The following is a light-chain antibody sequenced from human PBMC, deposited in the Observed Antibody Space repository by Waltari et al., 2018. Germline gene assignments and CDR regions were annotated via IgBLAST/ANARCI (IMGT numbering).Light chain of an antibody. CDR1: QDITTY. J-gene: IGKJ3*01. V-gene: IGKV1-33*01. Sequence: DIQMTQSPSSLSASVGDRVTITCQATQDITTYFNWYQQKPGKAPKLLIYAGSNLETGVPSRFSGGTSGTDFILTISSLQPDDSATYYCQQYNSLPFTFGPGTKVEI. CDR3: QQYNSLPFT. CDR2: AGS.